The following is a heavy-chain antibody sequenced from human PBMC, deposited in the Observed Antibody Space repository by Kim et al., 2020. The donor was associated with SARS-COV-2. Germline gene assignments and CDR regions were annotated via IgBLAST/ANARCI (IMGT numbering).Heavy chain of an antibody. Sequence: SETLSLTCTVSGGSISSSSYYWGWIRQPPGKGLEWIGSIYYSGSTYYNPSLKSRVTISVDTSKNQFSLKLSSVTAADTAVYYCARHNNPWELLFFDYWGQGTLVTVSS. CDR1: GGSISSSSYY. V-gene: IGHV4-39*01. J-gene: IGHJ4*02. CDR2: IYYSGST. CDR3: ARHNNPWELLFFDY. D-gene: IGHD1-26*01.